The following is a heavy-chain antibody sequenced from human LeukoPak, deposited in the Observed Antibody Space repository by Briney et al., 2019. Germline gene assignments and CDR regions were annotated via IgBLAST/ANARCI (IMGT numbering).Heavy chain of an antibody. CDR3: ARVEGIGANWFDP. CDR2: IYYSGST. J-gene: IGHJ5*02. V-gene: IGHV4-59*08. CDR1: GGSISSYY. D-gene: IGHD6-13*01. Sequence: SETLSLTCTVPGGSISSYYWSWIRQPPGKGLEWIGYIYYSGSTNYNPSLKSRVTISVDTSKNQFSLKLSSVTAADTAVYYCARVEGIGANWFDPWGQGTLVTVSS.